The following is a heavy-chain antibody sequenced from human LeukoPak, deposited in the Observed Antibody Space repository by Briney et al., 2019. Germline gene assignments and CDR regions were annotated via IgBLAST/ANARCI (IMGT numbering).Heavy chain of an antibody. CDR1: GYTFTGYY. CDR3: AREGSGAAGFDY. Sequence: ASVKVSCKASGYTFTGYYMHWVRQAPGQGLEWMGWINPNSGGTNYAQKFQGRVTMTRDTSISTAYMELSRLRSDDTAVYYCAREGSGAAGFDYWSQGTLVTVSS. CDR2: INPNSGGT. J-gene: IGHJ4*02. D-gene: IGHD6-13*01. V-gene: IGHV1-2*02.